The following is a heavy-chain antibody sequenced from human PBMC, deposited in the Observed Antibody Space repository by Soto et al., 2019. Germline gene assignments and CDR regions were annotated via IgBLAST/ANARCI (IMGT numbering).Heavy chain of an antibody. J-gene: IGHJ2*01. Sequence: PGGSLRLSCAASGFTFSSYAMSWVRQAPGKGLEWVSAISGSGGSTYYADSVKGRFTISRDNSKNTLYLQMNSLRAEDTAVYYCAKDPDEYSSSWWYFDLWGRGTLVTVSS. CDR1: GFTFSSYA. V-gene: IGHV3-23*01. D-gene: IGHD6-13*01. CDR3: AKDPDEYSSSWWYFDL. CDR2: ISGSGGST.